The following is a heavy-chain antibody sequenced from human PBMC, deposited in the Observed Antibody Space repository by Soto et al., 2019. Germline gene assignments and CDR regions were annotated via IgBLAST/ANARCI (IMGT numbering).Heavy chain of an antibody. Sequence: GGSLRLSCAASGFTFSSYAMSWVRQAPGKGLEWVSAISGSGGSTYYADSVKGRFTISRDNSKNTLYLQMNSLRAEDTAVYYCAKGGWGAARPSYYYYYGMDVWGQGTTVTVSS. CDR1: GFTFSSYA. CDR3: AKGGWGAARPSYYYYYGMDV. J-gene: IGHJ6*02. V-gene: IGHV3-23*01. CDR2: ISGSGGST. D-gene: IGHD6-6*01.